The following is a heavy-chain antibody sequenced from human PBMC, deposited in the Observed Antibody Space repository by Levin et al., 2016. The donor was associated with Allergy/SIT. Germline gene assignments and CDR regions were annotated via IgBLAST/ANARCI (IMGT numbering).Heavy chain of an antibody. D-gene: IGHD6-13*01. CDR3: ARQEIRGSSRSDY. V-gene: IGHV5-10-1*01. CDR1: GYSFTSYW. Sequence: KVSCKGSGYSFTSYWISWVRQMPGKGLEWMGRIDPSDSYTNYSPSFQGHVTISADKSISTAYLQWSSLKASDTAMYYCARQEIRGSSRSDYWGQGTLVTVSS. J-gene: IGHJ4*02. CDR2: IDPSDSYT.